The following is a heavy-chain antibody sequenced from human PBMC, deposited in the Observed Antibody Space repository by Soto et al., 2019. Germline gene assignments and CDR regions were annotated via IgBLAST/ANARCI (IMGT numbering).Heavy chain of an antibody. CDR3: ARGANGYYYFDY. J-gene: IGHJ4*02. Sequence: EVQLVESGGGLVQPGGSLRLSCAASGFSLRDYWMHWVRQAPGEGLVWLSRITRDGSSTNYADSVKGRITISRDNAKKTLYLQVNSLRGEDTVVYYCARGANGYYYFDYWGQGTLVTVSS. V-gene: IGHV3-74*01. CDR2: ITRDGSST. CDR1: GFSLRDYW. D-gene: IGHD5-18*01.